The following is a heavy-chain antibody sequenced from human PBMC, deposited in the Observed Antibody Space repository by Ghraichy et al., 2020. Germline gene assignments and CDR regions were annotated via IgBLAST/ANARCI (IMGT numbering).Heavy chain of an antibody. J-gene: IGHJ6*02. V-gene: IGHV3-30*18. Sequence: GGSLRLSCAASGFTFSSYGMHWVRQAPGKGLEWVAVISYDGSNKYYADSVKGRFTISRDNSKNTLYLQMNSLRAEDTAVYYCAKSGHYDSSGYYPRGYYYGMDVWGQGTTVTVSS. CDR2: ISYDGSNK. CDR3: AKSGHYDSSGYYPRGYYYGMDV. D-gene: IGHD3-22*01. CDR1: GFTFSSYG.